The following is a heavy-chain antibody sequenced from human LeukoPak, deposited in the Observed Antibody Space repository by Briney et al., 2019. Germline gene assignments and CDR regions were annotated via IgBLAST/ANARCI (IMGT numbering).Heavy chain of an antibody. Sequence: SETLSLTCAVYGGSFSGYYWSWIRQPPGKGLEWIGEINHSGSTNYNPSLQSRVTISVDTSKNQFSLKLSSVTAADTAVYYCARDLSRGVTTYWFEPWGQGSLVSVSS. CDR2: INHSGST. CDR1: GGSFSGYY. V-gene: IGHV4-34*01. D-gene: IGHD4-17*01. CDR3: ARDLSRGVTTYWFEP. J-gene: IGHJ5*02.